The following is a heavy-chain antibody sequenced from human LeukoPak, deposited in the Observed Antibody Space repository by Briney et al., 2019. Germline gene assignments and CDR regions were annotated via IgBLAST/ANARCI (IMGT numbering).Heavy chain of an antibody. CDR3: AKEVPGVNQFDY. V-gene: IGHV3-23*01. J-gene: IGHJ4*02. CDR1: GFTFSSFA. D-gene: IGHD2-2*01. CDR2: ISETGGRT. Sequence: GGSLRLSCAASGFTFSSFAMSWVRQPPGKGLEWVSAISETGGRTYYADSVKGRFTISRDNSKNTMYLQMDRLRIEDTAVYYCAKEVPGVNQFDYWGQGTLVTVSA.